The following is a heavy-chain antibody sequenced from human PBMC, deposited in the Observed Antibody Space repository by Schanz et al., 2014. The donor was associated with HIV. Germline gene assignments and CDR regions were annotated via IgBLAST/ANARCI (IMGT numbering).Heavy chain of an antibody. CDR3: SCGSSWSSEFES. CDR2: FYARGNT. V-gene: IGHV4-4*07. J-gene: IGHJ4*02. D-gene: IGHD6-13*01. CDR1: GDSINSYY. Sequence: QVHLQESGPGLVKPSETLSLTCTVSGDSINSYYWSWIRQPAGKGLEWIGRFYARGNTNYNPSLRSRVPMSLDTSEKQFSLKLSSVTAADTALYYCSCGSSWSSEFESWGQGTLVTVSS.